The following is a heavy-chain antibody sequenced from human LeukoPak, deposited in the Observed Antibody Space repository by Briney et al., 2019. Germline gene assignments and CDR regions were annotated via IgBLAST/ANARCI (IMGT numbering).Heavy chain of an antibody. CDR3: ARFLLGDSSSFATDGFDP. CDR2: IYSGGST. CDR1: GFTVSSNY. Sequence: GGSLRLSCAASGFTVSSNYMSWVRQAPGKGLEWVSVIYSGGSTYYADSVKGRFTISRDNSKNTLYLQMNSLRAEDTAVYYCARFLLGDSSSFATDGFDPWGQGTVVTVSS. V-gene: IGHV3-66*01. D-gene: IGHD3-22*01. J-gene: IGHJ5*02.